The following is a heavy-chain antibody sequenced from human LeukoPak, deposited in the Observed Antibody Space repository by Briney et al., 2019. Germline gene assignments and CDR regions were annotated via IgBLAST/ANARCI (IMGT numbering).Heavy chain of an antibody. D-gene: IGHD4/OR15-4a*01. CDR1: GFTFSTYA. CDR3: VKDGADYGENGWFDP. V-gene: IGHV3-64D*06. Sequence: GGPLRLSCSASGFTFSTYAMHWVRQAPGKGLEHVSVISRNGGSTWYADSVRGRFAISRDNSKKTLYLQMSSLRADDTAVYYCVKDGADYGENGWFDPWGQGTLVTVSS. CDR2: ISRNGGST. J-gene: IGHJ5*02.